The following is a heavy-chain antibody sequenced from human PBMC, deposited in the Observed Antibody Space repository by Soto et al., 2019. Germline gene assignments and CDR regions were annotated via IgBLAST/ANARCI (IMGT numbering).Heavy chain of an antibody. CDR3: SRGRYGGY. V-gene: IGHV1-18*01. Sequence: QVHLVQSGAEVKNPGASVKVSCKGSGYDFTTYGITWVRQAPGQGLEWMAWISAHNGNTNYATNLQGRVTETRDTSTIAAYIELRSLRSDDTAVYYFSRGRYGGYWGQGALVSGSS. CDR2: ISAHNGNT. D-gene: IGHD3-10*01. CDR1: GYDFTTYG. J-gene: IGHJ4*02.